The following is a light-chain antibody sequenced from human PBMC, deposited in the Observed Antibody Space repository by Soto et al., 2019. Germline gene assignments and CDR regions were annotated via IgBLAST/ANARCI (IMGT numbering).Light chain of an antibody. CDR3: QQYGDWPGA. CDR1: LSVSSD. Sequence: IVMTQSPATLSLSPGERATLSCRASLSVSSDLAWYRQKPGQAPRLLIYDASNRATGIPARFSGSGSGTEFSLTISSLQSEDFAVYSCQQYGDWPGAFGGGTKVDIK. V-gene: IGKV3D-15*01. J-gene: IGKJ4*01. CDR2: DAS.